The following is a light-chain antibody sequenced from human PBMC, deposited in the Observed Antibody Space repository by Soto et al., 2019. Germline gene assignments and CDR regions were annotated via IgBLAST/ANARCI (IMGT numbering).Light chain of an antibody. CDR2: NNN. J-gene: IGLJ1*01. Sequence: VLTQPPSASGTPGQRVTISCSGSSSNIGTNYVYWYQQLPGTAPKLLIYNNNQRPSGVPDRFSGSKSGTSASLAISGLRSEDEADYYCAAWDDSLSGYVFGTGTKVTVL. V-gene: IGLV1-47*02. CDR1: SSNIGTNY. CDR3: AAWDDSLSGYV.